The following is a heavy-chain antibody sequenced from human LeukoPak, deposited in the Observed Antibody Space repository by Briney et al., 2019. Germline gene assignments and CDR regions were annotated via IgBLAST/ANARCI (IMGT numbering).Heavy chain of an antibody. D-gene: IGHD2-8*01. CDR3: ALASWPNGGDY. J-gene: IGHJ4*02. CDR1: GYTFTSYY. Sequence: ASVKVSCKASGYTFTSYYMHWVGQAPGQGLEWMGIINPSGGSTSYAQKFQGRVTMTRDTSTSTVYMELSSLRSEDTAVYYCALASWPNGGDYWGQGTLVTVSS. V-gene: IGHV1-46*01. CDR2: INPSGGST.